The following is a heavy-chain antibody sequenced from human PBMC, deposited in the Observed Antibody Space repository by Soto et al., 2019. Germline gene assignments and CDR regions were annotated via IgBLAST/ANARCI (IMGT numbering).Heavy chain of an antibody. CDR3: ARGGDSGYSI. V-gene: IGHV4-34*01. D-gene: IGHD2-15*01. Sequence: SETLSLTCAVYGGSFSGYYWSWIHQPPGKGLEWIGEINHGGSTNYNPSLKSRVTISVDTSKNQFSLKLTSVTAADTAVYFCARGGDSGYSIWGQGTLVTVSS. CDR1: GGSFSGYY. J-gene: IGHJ4*02. CDR2: INHGGST.